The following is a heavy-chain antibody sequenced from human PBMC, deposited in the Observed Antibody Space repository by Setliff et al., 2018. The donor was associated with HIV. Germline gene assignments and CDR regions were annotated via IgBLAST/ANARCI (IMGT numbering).Heavy chain of an antibody. V-gene: IGHV4-61*09. Sequence: PSETLSLTCAVSGGSVSSPSYYWSWIRQPAGKGLEWIGHIYTSGSTNYNPSLKSRVTISVDTSKNQFSLKLSSVTAADTAVYYCARVDYGANAGSSNWGQGTLVTVSS. CDR1: GGSVSSPSYY. J-gene: IGHJ4*02. CDR3: ARVDYGANAGSSN. D-gene: IGHD4-17*01. CDR2: IYTSGST.